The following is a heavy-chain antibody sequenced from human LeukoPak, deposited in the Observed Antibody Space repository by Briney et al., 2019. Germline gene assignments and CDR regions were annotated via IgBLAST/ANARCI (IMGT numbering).Heavy chain of an antibody. CDR3: AKWWTISSSRNNWLDP. Sequence: GGSLRLSCAASTFTFSSYTMNWVRQSPGKGLEWVSTISGSGDNTYYADSVNGRFTISRDNSKKTLYLYMNSLRAEDTAVYFCAKWWTISSSRNNWLDPWGQGTLVTVSS. CDR1: TFTFSSYT. V-gene: IGHV3-23*01. D-gene: IGHD6-13*01. J-gene: IGHJ5*02. CDR2: ISGSGDNT.